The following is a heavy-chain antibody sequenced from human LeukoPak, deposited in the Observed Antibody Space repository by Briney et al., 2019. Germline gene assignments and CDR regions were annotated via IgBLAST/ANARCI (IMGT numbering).Heavy chain of an antibody. CDR2: IFYYGST. CDR1: GASISSYY. CDR3: ARGRGDFIIFDY. Sequence: SETLSLTCTVYGASISSYYWSWIRQPPGKGLEWIGYIFYYGSTNYNPSLKSRVTISVDTSKNQFPLKLKSVTAADTAVYYCARGRGDFIIFDYWGQGTLVTVSS. D-gene: IGHD2-21*02. J-gene: IGHJ4*02. V-gene: IGHV4-59*01.